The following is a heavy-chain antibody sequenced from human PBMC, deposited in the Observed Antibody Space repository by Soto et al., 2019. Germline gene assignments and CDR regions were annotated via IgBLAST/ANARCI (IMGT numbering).Heavy chain of an antibody. V-gene: IGHV4-59*01. Sequence: SETLSLTCTVSGGSISSYYWSWIRQPPGKGLEWIGYIYYSGSTNYNPSLKSRVTISVDTSKNQFSLKLSSVTAADTAVYYRARVHYDSTSFDYWGQGTLVTVSS. CDR2: IYYSGST. CDR1: GGSISSYY. J-gene: IGHJ4*02. CDR3: ARVHYDSTSFDY. D-gene: IGHD3-22*01.